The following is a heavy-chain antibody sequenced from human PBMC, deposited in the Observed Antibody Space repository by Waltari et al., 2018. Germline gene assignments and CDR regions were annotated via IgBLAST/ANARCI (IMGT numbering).Heavy chain of an antibody. Sequence: QLQLQASGPGLVKPSETLSLTCSVSGASITSTKHYWGWIRQPPGQGLEWIATISYNGATYSSPSLRGRVTVSRDTSMNYVSLKLGSVTAADTAVYYCATYIGASVGTAAFDVWGQGTMVTVSS. J-gene: IGHJ3*01. CDR2: ISYNGAT. V-gene: IGHV4-39*02. CDR3: ATYIGASVGTAAFDV. D-gene: IGHD5-12*01. CDR1: GASITSTKHY.